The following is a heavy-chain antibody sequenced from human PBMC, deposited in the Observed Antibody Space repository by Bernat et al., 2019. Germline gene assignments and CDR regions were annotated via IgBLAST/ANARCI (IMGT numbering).Heavy chain of an antibody. CDR2: IWHDGSNK. D-gene: IGHD3-10*01. J-gene: IGHJ4*02. CDR3: ARGFGSAVYASSFDY. CDR1: GFTFSTYG. Sequence: QVQLVESGGGVVQPGRSLGLSCAASGFTFSTYGMHWVRQAPGKGLEWVAVIWHDGSNKYYADSVKGRFTISRDNSKSTLYLQMNSLRVEDTAVYYCARGFGSAVYASSFDYWGQGTLVTVSS. V-gene: IGHV3-33*03.